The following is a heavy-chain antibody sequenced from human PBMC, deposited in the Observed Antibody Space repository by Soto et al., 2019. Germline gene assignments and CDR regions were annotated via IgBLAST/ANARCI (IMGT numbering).Heavy chain of an antibody. J-gene: IGHJ6*02. V-gene: IGHV2-5*02. CDR3: VRNWRYYSGEYYYGMDA. CDR2: IYWDDDE. Sequence: ITLKESGPTLVKPTQTLTLTCTFSGFSLNTGGVGVGWVRQPRGKAMEWLALIYWDDDERYRPSLRSRLNITKDTINNQVVLTMSNMDPEDTATYYCVRNWRYYSGEYYYGMDAWCQGNTVTVSS. D-gene: IGHD5-12*01. CDR1: GFSLNTGGVG.